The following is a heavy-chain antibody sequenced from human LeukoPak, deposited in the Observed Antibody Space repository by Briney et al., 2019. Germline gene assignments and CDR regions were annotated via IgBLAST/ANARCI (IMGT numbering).Heavy chain of an antibody. CDR1: GFTFSSYA. Sequence: GGSLRLSCAASGFTFSSYAMSWVRQAPGKGLEWVSAISGSGGSTYYADSVKGRFTISRDNSKNTLYLQMNSLRAEDTAVYYCAKGGIGRITIFGVVIDPLDGWGKGTTVTVSS. D-gene: IGHD3-3*01. CDR2: ISGSGGST. J-gene: IGHJ6*04. CDR3: AKGGIGRITIFGVVIDPLDG. V-gene: IGHV3-23*01.